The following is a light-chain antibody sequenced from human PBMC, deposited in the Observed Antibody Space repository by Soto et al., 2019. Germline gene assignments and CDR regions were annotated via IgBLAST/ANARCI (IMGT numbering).Light chain of an antibody. CDR3: AAWDDSLSALL. CDR1: SSNIGSNH. CDR2: RSD. Sequence: QSVLTQSPSASGTPGQKVTISCSGSSSNIGSNHVYWYQQFPGSAPRLLIYRSDQRPSGVPDRFSGSKSGTSASLAISGLRSEDEADYYCAAWDDSLSALLFGGGTQLTVL. J-gene: IGLJ2*01. V-gene: IGLV1-47*01.